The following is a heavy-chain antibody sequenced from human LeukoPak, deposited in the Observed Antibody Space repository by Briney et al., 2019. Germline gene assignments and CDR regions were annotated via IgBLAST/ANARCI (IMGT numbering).Heavy chain of an antibody. V-gene: IGHV1-46*01. J-gene: IGHJ6*03. Sequence: ASVKVSCKTSGYTFASYYMHWVRQAPGQGLEWMGIINPSGGSTSYAQKFQGRVTMTRDTSTSTVYMELSSLRSEDTAVYYCAGQLVLNYYYYMDVWGKGTTVTVSS. CDR3: AGQLVLNYYYYMDV. CDR1: GYTFASYY. D-gene: IGHD6-13*01. CDR2: INPSGGST.